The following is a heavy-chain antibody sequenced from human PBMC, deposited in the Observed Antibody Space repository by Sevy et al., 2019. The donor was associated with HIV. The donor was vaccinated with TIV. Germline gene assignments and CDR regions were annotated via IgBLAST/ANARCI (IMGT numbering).Heavy chain of an antibody. CDR3: ARGLKDGSVNYGMDV. CDR1: GGTFSSYA. D-gene: IGHD3-10*01. CDR2: IIPIFGTA. J-gene: IGHJ6*02. V-gene: IGHV1-69*13. Sequence: ASVKVSCKASGGTFSSYAISWVRQAPGQGLEWMGGIIPIFGTANYAEKFQGRVTITADESTSTAYMELSSLRSEDTAVYYCARGLKDGSVNYGMDVWGQGTTVTVS.